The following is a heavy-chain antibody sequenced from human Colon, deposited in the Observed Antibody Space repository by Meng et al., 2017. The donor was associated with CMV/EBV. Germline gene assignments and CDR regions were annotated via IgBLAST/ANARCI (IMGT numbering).Heavy chain of an antibody. J-gene: IGHJ5*02. D-gene: IGHD2-21*01. V-gene: IGHV3-72*01. CDR2: IRNKANSYTT. CDR3: ARVWRGRWFAP. CDR1: GFTFTDHY. Sequence: ASGFTFTDHYMDWVRLAPGKGLAWVGRIRNKANSYTTEYAASVKGRFTISRDDSKNSVYLQMNSLKTEDTAVYYCARVWRGRWFAPWGQGTLVTVSS.